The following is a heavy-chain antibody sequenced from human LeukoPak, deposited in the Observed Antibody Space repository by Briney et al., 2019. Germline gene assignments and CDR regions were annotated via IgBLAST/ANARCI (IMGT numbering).Heavy chain of an antibody. CDR1: GFIFSHYY. J-gene: IGHJ6*02. CDR3: ARDRPYYYGSGSQYYYYYGMDV. V-gene: IGHV3-11*01. D-gene: IGHD3-10*01. Sequence: GGSLRLSCAASGFIFSHYYMTWIRQAPGKGLEWLSYVSNGGSTIYYADSVKGRFTVSGDNAKNSLYLHMNSLRAEDTAVYYCARDRPYYYGSGSQYYYYYGMDVWGQGTTVTVSS. CDR2: VSNGGSTI.